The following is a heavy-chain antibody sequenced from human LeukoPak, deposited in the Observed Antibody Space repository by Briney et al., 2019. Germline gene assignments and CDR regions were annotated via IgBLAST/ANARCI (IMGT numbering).Heavy chain of an antibody. J-gene: IGHJ4*02. CDR1: GFTFSSYG. D-gene: IGHD3-3*01. V-gene: IGHV3-20*04. CDR2: INWNGGST. CDR3: ARAGYDFWSGTFDY. Sequence: GGSLRLSCAASGFTFSSYGMSWVRQAPGKGLEWVSGINWNGGSTGYADSVKGRFTISRDNAKNSLYLQMNSLRAEDTALYYCARAGYDFWSGTFDYWGQGTLVTVSS.